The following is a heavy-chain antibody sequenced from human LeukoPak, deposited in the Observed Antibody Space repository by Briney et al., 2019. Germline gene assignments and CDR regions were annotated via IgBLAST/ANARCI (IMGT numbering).Heavy chain of an antibody. CDR1: GGSISSSSYY. V-gene: IGHV4-61*02. Sequence: PSETLSLTCTVSGGSISSSSYYWGWIRQPPGKGPEWIGRIYTSGSTNYNPSLKSRVTISVGTSKNQFSLNLSSVTAADTAVYYCARDSPLHYFDYWGQGTLVTVSS. CDR2: IYTSGST. CDR3: ARDSPLHYFDY. J-gene: IGHJ4*02.